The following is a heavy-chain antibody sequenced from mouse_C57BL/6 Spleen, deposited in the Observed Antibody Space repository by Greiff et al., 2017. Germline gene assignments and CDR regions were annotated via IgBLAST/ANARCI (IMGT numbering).Heavy chain of an antibody. J-gene: IGHJ4*01. D-gene: IGHD2-4*01. CDR3: ALLYYDYDDAMDY. V-gene: IGHV1-66*01. Sequence: QVQLQQSGPELVRPGASVKISCKASGYSFTSYYIHWVKQRPGQGLEWIGWIYPGSGNTKYNEKFKGKATLTADTSSSTAYMQLSSLTSEDSAVXYYALLYYDYDDAMDYWGQGTSVTVSS. CDR1: GYSFTSYY. CDR2: IYPGSGNT.